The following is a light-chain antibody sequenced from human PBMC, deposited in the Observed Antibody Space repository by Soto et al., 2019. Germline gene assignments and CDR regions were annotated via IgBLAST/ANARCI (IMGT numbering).Light chain of an antibody. CDR1: QSITGSY. CDR2: GAS. Sequence: DNVLTQSPGTLSLSPGERATVSCRASQSITGSYLAWYQQTPGQAPRLLIYGASSRATGVPDRFSGSGSGTDFTLTISRLEPEDFAVYYCQQYYSIPLTFGGGTKVDIK. V-gene: IGKV3-20*01. J-gene: IGKJ4*01. CDR3: QQYYSIPLT.